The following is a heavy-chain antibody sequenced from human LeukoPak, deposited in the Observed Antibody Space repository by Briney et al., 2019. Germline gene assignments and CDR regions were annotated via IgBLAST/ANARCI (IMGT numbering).Heavy chain of an antibody. Sequence: GGSLRLSCAASGFTFSSYWMSWVRQAPGKGLEWVANIKQDGTEKLYVDSVKGRFTISRDNAKNSLYLQMNSLRAEDTAVYYCGKDPNGDYVGAFDMWGQGTMVTVSP. CDR1: GFTFSSYW. V-gene: IGHV3-7*03. J-gene: IGHJ3*02. CDR2: IKQDGTEK. CDR3: GKDPNGDYVGAFDM. D-gene: IGHD4-17*01.